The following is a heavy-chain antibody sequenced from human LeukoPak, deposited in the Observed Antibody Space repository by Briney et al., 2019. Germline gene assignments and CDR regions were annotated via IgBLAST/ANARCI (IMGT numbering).Heavy chain of an antibody. CDR2: IYYSGST. J-gene: IGHJ5*02. CDR3: ARVVPAASDWFDP. D-gene: IGHD2-2*01. CDR1: GGSISSGGYY. V-gene: IGHV4-31*03. Sequence: SETLSLTCTVSGGSISSGGYYWSWIRQHPGKGLEWIGYIYYSGSTYYNPSLKSRVTISVDTSKNQFSLKLSSVTAADTAVYYCARVVPAASDWFDPWGQGTLVTVPS.